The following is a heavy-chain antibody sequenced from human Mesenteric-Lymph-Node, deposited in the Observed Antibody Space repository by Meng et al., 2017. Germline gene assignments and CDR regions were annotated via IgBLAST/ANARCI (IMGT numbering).Heavy chain of an antibody. CDR1: GGTFSSYA. CDR2: IIPIFGTA. CDR3: AREEWFESLASFDP. V-gene: IGHV1-69*13. Sequence: SVKVSCKASGGTFSSYAISWVRQAPGQGLEWMGGIIPIFGTANYAQKFQGRVTITADESTSTAYMELSSLRSEDTAVYYCAREEWFESLASFDPWGQGTLVTVSS. D-gene: IGHD3-10*01. J-gene: IGHJ5*02.